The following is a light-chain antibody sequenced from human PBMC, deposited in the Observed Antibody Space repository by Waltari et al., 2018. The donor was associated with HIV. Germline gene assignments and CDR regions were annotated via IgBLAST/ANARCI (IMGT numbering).Light chain of an antibody. CDR3: CSYTSAATWV. CDR1: NSDIGSYDL. Sequence: QSALTQPASVSGSRGQSITIPCTGTNSDIGSYDLVSWYQQHPGDAPKRIIYEVSYRPSGVSARFSGSKSINAASLTISGLQADDEADYYCCSYTSAATWVFGGGTKVTVL. CDR2: EVS. J-gene: IGLJ3*02. V-gene: IGLV2-14*03.